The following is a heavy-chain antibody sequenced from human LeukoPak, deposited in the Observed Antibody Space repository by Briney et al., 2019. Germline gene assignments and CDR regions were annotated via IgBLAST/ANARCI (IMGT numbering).Heavy chain of an antibody. CDR3: ARVVDIVVVVAAHEVPNAFDI. CDR2: ISAYNGNT. V-gene: IGHV1-18*01. J-gene: IGHJ3*02. Sequence: GASVKVSCKASGYTFTSYGISWMRQAPGQGLEWMGWISAYNGNTNYAQKLQGRVTMTTDTSTSTAYMELRSLRSDDTAVYYCARVVDIVVVVAAHEVPNAFDIWGQGTMVTVSS. D-gene: IGHD2-15*01. CDR1: GYTFTSYG.